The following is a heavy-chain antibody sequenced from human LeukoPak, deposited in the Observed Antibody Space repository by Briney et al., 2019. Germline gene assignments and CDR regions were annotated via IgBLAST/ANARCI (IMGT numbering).Heavy chain of an antibody. CDR3: AKVDQQLAAWFYYGMDV. D-gene: IGHD6-13*01. Sequence: GGSLRLSCAASGFNFANHAMSWVRQAPGKGLEWVANIKQDGSEKYYVDSVRGRFTISRGNTKDSLYLQINSLRAEDTAVYYCAKVDQQLAAWFYYGMDVWGQGTTVTVSS. V-gene: IGHV3-7*03. CDR2: IKQDGSEK. J-gene: IGHJ6*02. CDR1: GFNFANHA.